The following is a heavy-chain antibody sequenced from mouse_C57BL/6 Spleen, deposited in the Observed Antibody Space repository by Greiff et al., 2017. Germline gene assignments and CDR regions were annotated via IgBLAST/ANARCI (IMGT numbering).Heavy chain of an antibody. CDR1: GYTFTDYC. CDR3: ARKRPYFDD. J-gene: IGHJ2*01. V-gene: IGHV1-26*01. Sequence: VQLQQSGPELVKPGASVKMSCKASGYTFTDYCMNWVKQSHGKGLEWIGDINPNNGGTSYNQKFKGKATLTVDKSSSTAYMELSSLTSEDSAVYYCARKRPYFDDWGQGTTLTVSS. CDR2: INPNNGGT.